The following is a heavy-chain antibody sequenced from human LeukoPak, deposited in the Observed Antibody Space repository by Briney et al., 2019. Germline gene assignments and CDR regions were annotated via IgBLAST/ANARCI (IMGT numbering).Heavy chain of an antibody. CDR3: ARVVVTTSLNWFDP. Sequence: SETLSLTRTVSGYSISSGYYWGWIRQPPGKGLEWIGSIYHSGSTYYNPSLKSRVTISVDTSKNQFSLKLSSVTTADTAVYYCARVVVTTSLNWFDPWGQGTLVTVSS. V-gene: IGHV4-38-2*02. J-gene: IGHJ5*02. CDR1: GYSISSGYY. D-gene: IGHD4-11*01. CDR2: IYHSGST.